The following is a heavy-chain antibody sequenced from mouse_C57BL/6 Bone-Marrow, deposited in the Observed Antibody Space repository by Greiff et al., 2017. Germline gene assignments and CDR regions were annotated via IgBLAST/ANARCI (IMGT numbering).Heavy chain of an antibody. CDR3: ARTRYDDAMDY. Sequence: QVQLKQPGAELVKPGASVKLSCKASGYTFTSYWMHWVKQRPGQGLEWIGMIHPNSGSTNYNEKFKSKATLTVDKSSSTAYMQLSSLTSEDTAVYYCARTRYDDAMDYWGQGTSVTVSS. CDR2: IHPNSGST. CDR1: GYTFTSYW. J-gene: IGHJ4*01. D-gene: IGHD2-12*01. V-gene: IGHV1-64*01.